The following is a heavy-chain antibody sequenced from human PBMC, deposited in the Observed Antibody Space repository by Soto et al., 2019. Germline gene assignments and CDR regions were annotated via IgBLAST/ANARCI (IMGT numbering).Heavy chain of an antibody. D-gene: IGHD2-15*01. CDR3: ATLIGYCSGGSCYSERFDP. J-gene: IGHJ5*02. V-gene: IGHV1-8*01. Sequence: ASVKVSCKASGYTFTSYDINWVRQATGQGLEWMGWMNPNSGNTGYAQKFQGRVTMTRNTSISTAYMELSSLRSEDTAVYYCATLIGYCSGGSCYSERFDPWGQRTLVTVSS. CDR1: GYTFTSYD. CDR2: MNPNSGNT.